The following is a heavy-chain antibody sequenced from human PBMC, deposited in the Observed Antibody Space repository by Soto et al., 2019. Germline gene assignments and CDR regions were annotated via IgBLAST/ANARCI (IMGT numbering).Heavy chain of an antibody. CDR3: PRGRGSTGYLGREHYFDY. CDR2: IDIGGNT. J-gene: IGHJ4*02. D-gene: IGHD2-2*01. Sequence: EVQVVESGGGLVQPGGSLRLSCAASGFSVTNNYMNWVRQAPGKGLEWVSIIDIGGNTYYADSVKDRFTISRDNSRNTLYLHMDSLRAEDTAVYYCPRGRGSTGYLGREHYFDYWGQGTLVTVSP. V-gene: IGHV3-66*01. CDR1: GFSVTNNY.